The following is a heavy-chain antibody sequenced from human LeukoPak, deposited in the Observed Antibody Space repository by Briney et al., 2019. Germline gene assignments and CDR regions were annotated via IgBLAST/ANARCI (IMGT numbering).Heavy chain of an antibody. V-gene: IGHV4-59*01. Sequence: SETLSLTCTVSGGSISSYYWSWIRQPPGKGLEWIGYIYCSGSTNYNPSLKSRVTISVDTSKNQFSLKLSSVTAADTAVYYCARDCSSTSCYMSGRAFDIWGQGTMVTVSS. J-gene: IGHJ3*02. CDR2: IYCSGST. D-gene: IGHD2-2*02. CDR3: ARDCSSTSCYMSGRAFDI. CDR1: GGSISSYY.